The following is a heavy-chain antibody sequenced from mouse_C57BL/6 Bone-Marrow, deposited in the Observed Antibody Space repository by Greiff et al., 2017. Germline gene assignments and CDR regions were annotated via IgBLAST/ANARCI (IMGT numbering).Heavy chain of an antibody. Sequence: DVKLQESGGGLVQPGESLKLSCESNEYEFPSHDMSWVRKTPEKRLELVAAINSDGGSTYYPDTMERRFIISRDNTKTTLYLQMSSLRSEDTALYYCARHHYYGSWGYFDVWGTGTTVTVSS. CDR3: ARHHYYGSWGYFDV. V-gene: IGHV5-2*01. J-gene: IGHJ1*03. D-gene: IGHD1-1*01. CDR1: EYEFPSHD. CDR2: INSDGGST.